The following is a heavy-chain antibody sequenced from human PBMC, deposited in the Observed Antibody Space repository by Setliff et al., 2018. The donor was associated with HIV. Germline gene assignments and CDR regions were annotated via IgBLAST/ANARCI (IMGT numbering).Heavy chain of an antibody. CDR2: INPNSGGT. CDR3: ARDPGYKSTWYGVFDI. V-gene: IGHV1-2*02. CDR1: GYTFSDYY. D-gene: IGHD6-13*01. Sequence: ASVKVSCKASGYTFSDYYMHWVRQAPGQGLEWMGWINPNSGGTNYAQKFQGRVNMTRDTSISTTYMKLSRLRSDDTAVYYCARDPGYKSTWYGVFDIWGQGTMVTVSS. J-gene: IGHJ3*02.